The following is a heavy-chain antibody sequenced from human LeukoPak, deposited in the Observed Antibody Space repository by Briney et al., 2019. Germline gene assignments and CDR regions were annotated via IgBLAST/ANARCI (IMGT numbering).Heavy chain of an antibody. CDR3: ATDLGAVAGLGNYYYYGMDV. J-gene: IGHJ6*02. Sequence: ASVKVSCKVSGYTLTELSIHWVRRAPGKGLEWMGGFDPEDGETIYAQKFQGRVTMTEDTSTDTAYMELSSLRSEDTAVYYCATDLGAVAGLGNYYYYGMDVWGQGTTVTVSS. V-gene: IGHV1-24*01. CDR1: GYTLTELS. D-gene: IGHD6-19*01. CDR2: FDPEDGET.